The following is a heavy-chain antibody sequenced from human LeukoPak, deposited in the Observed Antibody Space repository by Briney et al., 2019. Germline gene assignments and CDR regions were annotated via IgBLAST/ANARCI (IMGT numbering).Heavy chain of an antibody. Sequence: GASVKVSCKASGYTFTAYYMHWVRQAPGQGLEWMGWINPNSGGTNYAQKFQGRVTMTRDTSISTAYMELSRLRSDDTAVYYCALTYYDILTGYYPIDYWGQGTLVTVSS. D-gene: IGHD3-9*01. V-gene: IGHV1-2*02. J-gene: IGHJ4*02. CDR2: INPNSGGT. CDR1: GYTFTAYY. CDR3: ALTYYDILTGYYPIDY.